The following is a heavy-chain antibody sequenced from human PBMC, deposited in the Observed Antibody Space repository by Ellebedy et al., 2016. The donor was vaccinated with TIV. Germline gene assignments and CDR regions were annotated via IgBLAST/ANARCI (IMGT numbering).Heavy chain of an antibody. J-gene: IGHJ4*02. CDR2: FIPILGIT. V-gene: IGHV1-69*02. CDR1: RGTFTSYT. D-gene: IGHD3-22*01. Sequence: ASVKVSCKASRGTFTSYTISWVRQAPGQGLEWMGRFIPILGITNYAQKFQDRVIFTADISTSTAYMELSSLRSEDTAVYYCASYDSSGYYTNPFDNWGQGTLVTVSS. CDR3: ASYDSSGYYTNPFDN.